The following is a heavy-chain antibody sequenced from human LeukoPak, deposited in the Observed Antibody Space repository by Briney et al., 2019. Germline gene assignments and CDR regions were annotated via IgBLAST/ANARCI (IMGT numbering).Heavy chain of an antibody. V-gene: IGHV3-74*01. D-gene: IGHD2-21*02. CDR3: ARSLGAYCGGGCYSAGY. Sequence: PGGSLRLSCAASGFTFSSYCMHWVRQAPGKGLIWVSRTNSDGSSTSYADSVKGRFTISRDNAKNTLYLQMNSLRAEDTAVYYCARSLGAYCGGGCYSAGYWGQGTLVTVSS. J-gene: IGHJ4*02. CDR2: TNSDGSST. CDR1: GFTFSSYC.